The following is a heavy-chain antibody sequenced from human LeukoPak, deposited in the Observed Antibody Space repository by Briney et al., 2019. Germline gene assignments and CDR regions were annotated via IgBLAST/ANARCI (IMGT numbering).Heavy chain of an antibody. Sequence: GGSLRLSCAASGFTFRRYGMSWVRQAPGKGLEWVASINQDESAKFYVDSVKGRFTISRDNAKNSLFLQMNSLRAEDTAFYYCANLLRDATMYDFWGHGALGTVSS. CDR1: GFTFRRYG. CDR2: INQDESAK. D-gene: IGHD5-24*01. CDR3: ANLLRDATMYDF. V-gene: IGHV3-7*01. J-gene: IGHJ4*01.